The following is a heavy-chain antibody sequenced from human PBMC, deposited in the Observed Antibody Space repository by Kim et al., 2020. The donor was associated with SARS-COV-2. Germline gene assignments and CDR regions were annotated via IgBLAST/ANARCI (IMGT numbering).Heavy chain of an antibody. CDR3: TKGWRQLHY. D-gene: IGHD2-15*01. V-gene: IGHV3-23*01. CDR1: GFTFSGSA. J-gene: IGHJ4*02. CDR2: ISTGGGDS. Sequence: GGSLRLSCVASGFTFSGSAMTWVRQAPGKGLQWVSSISTGGGDSYYADSVKGRFTVSRDNSKNTVFLEMNSLRADGTAVYYCTKGWRQLHYWGQGTLVTVSS.